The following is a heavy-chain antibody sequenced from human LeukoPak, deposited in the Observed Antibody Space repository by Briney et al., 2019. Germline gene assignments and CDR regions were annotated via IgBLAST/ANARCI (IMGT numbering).Heavy chain of an antibody. CDR1: GGTFRSYA. CDR3: ARDIYYGSGSFNLFHP. D-gene: IGHD3-10*01. J-gene: IGHJ5*02. Sequence: SVKVSCKASGGTFRSYAMTWVRQAPGQGLEWMGRIIPIFGTANYAQKFQGRVTITTDESTGTAYLALSSLRPEDPAVYYCARDIYYGSGSFNLFHPWGQGTLVTVSS. V-gene: IGHV1-69*05. CDR2: IIPIFGTA.